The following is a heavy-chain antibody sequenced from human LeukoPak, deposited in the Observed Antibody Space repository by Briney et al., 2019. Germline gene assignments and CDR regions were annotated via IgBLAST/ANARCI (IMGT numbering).Heavy chain of an antibody. CDR3: ARDLRATVAEIVVYGMDV. V-gene: IGHV1-69*04. J-gene: IGHJ6*02. Sequence: SEKVSCKVSGGTFSSYAISWVRQAPGQGLEWMGRIIPILGIANYAQKFQGRVTITADKSTSTAYMELSSLRSEDTAVYYCARDLRATVAEIVVYGMDVWGQGTTVTVSS. D-gene: IGHD4-23*01. CDR2: IIPILGIA. CDR1: GGTFSSYA.